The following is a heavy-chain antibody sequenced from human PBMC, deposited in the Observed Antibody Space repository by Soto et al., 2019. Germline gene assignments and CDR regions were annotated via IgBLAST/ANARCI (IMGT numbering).Heavy chain of an antibody. CDR2: INPNSGGT. CDR1: GYTFTGYY. Sequence: ASVKVSCKASGYTFTGYYMHWVRQAPGQGLEWMGWINPNSGGTNYAQKFQGWVTMTRDTSISTAYMELSRLRSDDTAVYYCARDLGYCTNGVCLNYYYYYGMDVWGQGTRVTVSS. CDR3: ARDLGYCTNGVCLNYYYYYGMDV. D-gene: IGHD2-8*01. V-gene: IGHV1-2*04. J-gene: IGHJ6*02.